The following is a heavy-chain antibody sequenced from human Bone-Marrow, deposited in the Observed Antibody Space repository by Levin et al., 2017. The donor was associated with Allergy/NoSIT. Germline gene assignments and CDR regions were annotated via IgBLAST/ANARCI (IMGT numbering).Heavy chain of an antibody. V-gene: IGHV4-39*01. CDR1: GDSISSSSYY. Sequence: SETLSLTCTVSGDSISSSSYYWAWIRQSPGKGMEWISSIYYSGTTYYNPSLKSRVSTSVDTSKNQFTLKVNSVTAADTAVYYCGRHSGLISTTLVVIAEFDPWGQGIPVTVSS. CDR2: IYYSGTT. D-gene: IGHD3-22*01. J-gene: IGHJ5*02. CDR3: GRHSGLISTTLVVIAEFDP.